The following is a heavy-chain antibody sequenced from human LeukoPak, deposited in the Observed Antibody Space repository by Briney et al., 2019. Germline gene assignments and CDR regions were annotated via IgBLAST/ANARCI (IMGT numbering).Heavy chain of an antibody. D-gene: IGHD3-10*01. V-gene: IGHV3-23*01. J-gene: IGHJ4*02. CDR1: GLTFSSYG. CDR2: ISGSGGST. CDR3: AMGKKPGISGFGEYY. Sequence: GGSLRLSCAASGLTFSSYGMSWVRQAPGKGLEWVSAISGSGGSTYYADSVKGRFTISRDNSKNTLYLQMNSLRAEDTAVYSCAMGKKPGISGFGEYYWGQGTLVTVSS.